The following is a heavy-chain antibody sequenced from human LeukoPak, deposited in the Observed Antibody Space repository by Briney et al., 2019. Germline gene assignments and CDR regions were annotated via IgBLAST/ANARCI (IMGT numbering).Heavy chain of an antibody. CDR1: GFTFSSYS. J-gene: IGHJ4*02. CDR3: ARAYSSGWYSSDY. D-gene: IGHD6-19*01. Sequence: GGSLRLSCAASGFTFSSYSMNWVRQAPGNGPEWVSSISSSSSYIYYADSVKGRFTISRDNAKNSLYLQMNSLRAEDTAVYYCARAYSSGWYSSDYWGQGTLVTVSS. V-gene: IGHV3-21*01. CDR2: ISSSSSYI.